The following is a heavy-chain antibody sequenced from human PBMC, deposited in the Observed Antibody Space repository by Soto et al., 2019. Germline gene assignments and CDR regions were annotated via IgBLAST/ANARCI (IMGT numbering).Heavy chain of an antibody. CDR3: ARLQYYDFWSGYYSYGMDV. V-gene: IGHV1-69*13. D-gene: IGHD3-3*01. Sequence: GASVKVSCKASGGTFSSYAISWVRQAPGQGLEWMGGIIPIFGTANYAQKLQGRVTITADESTSTAYMELSSLRSEDTAVYYCARLQYYDFWSGYYSYGMDVWGQGTTVTVSS. CDR2: IIPIFGTA. CDR1: GGTFSSYA. J-gene: IGHJ6*02.